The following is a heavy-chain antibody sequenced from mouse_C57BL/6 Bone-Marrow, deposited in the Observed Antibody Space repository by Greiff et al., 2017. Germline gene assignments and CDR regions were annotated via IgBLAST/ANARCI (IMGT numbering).Heavy chain of an antibody. CDR2: ISSGGSYT. CDR3: ARLNGAWFAY. Sequence: EVQRVESGGDLVKPGGSLKLSCAASGITFSSYGMSWVRQTPDKRLEWVATISSGGSYTYYPDSVKGRFTISRDNAKNTLYLQMSSLKSEDTAMYYCARLNGAWFAYWGQGTLVTVSA. J-gene: IGHJ3*01. CDR1: GITFSSYG. V-gene: IGHV5-6*01.